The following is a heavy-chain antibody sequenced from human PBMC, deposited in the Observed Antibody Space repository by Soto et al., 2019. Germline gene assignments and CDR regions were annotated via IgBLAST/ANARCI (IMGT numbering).Heavy chain of an antibody. V-gene: IGHV3-30-3*01. Sequence: GGALRLSCAASGLTFSRYAMLWIRQAPGKGLEWVAVISYDGSNKYYADSVKGRFTISRDNSKNTLYLQMNSLRAEDTAVYYCLRSLYGSARYCMDVWGQGTTVTV. J-gene: IGHJ6*02. D-gene: IGHD3-10*01. CDR1: GLTFSRYA. CDR2: ISYDGSNK. CDR3: LRSLYGSARYCMDV.